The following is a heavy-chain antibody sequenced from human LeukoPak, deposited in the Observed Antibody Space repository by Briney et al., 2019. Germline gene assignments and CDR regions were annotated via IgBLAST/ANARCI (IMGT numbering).Heavy chain of an antibody. CDR2: ISYDGSNK. CDR3: ARDRGMWELLRISSYFDY. J-gene: IGHJ4*02. Sequence: PGRSLRLSCAASGFTFSSYAMHWVRQAPGKGLEWVAVISYDGSNKYYADSVKGRFTISRDNSKNTLYLQMNSLRAEDTAVYYCARDRGMWELLRISSYFDYWGQGTLVTVSS. CDR1: GFTFSSYA. D-gene: IGHD1-26*01. V-gene: IGHV3-30-3*01.